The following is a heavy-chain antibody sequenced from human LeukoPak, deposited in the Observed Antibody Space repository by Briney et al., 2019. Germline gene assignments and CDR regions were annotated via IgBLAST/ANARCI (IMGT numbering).Heavy chain of an antibody. CDR3: ARDLLSPYCGGDCYSSDFDY. V-gene: IGHV3-66*02. Sequence: GGSLRLSCAASGFTVSSNYMSWVRQAPGKGLEWVSVIYSGGSTYYADSVKGRFTISRDNSKNTLYLQMNSLRAEDTAVYYCARDLLSPYCGGDCYSSDFDYWGQGTLVTVSS. J-gene: IGHJ4*02. CDR1: GFTVSSNY. D-gene: IGHD2-21*02. CDR2: IYSGGST.